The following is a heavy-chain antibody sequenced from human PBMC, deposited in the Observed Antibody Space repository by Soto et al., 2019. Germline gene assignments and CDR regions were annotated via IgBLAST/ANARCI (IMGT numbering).Heavy chain of an antibody. V-gene: IGHV3-21*01. Sequence: EVQLVESGGGLVKPGGSLRLSCAASGFTFSSYSMNWVRQAPGKGLEWVSSISSSSSYIYYAESVTGRFTISRDNDKNALYLQMNSLSAEDTAVYYCARESLDTAIVSWGPGTLVTVSS. D-gene: IGHD5-18*01. CDR3: ARESLDTAIVS. J-gene: IGHJ5*02. CDR1: GFTFSSYS. CDR2: ISSSSSYI.